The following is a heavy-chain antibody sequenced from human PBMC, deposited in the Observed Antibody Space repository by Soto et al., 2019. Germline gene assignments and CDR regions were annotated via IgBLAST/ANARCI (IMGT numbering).Heavy chain of an antibody. Sequence: ASVKVSCKASGYTFTGSAMHWVRQAPGQRLEWMGWMNAGNGNTNYSQKFQGRVTMTRNSSINTAYMELSSLRSEDTAVYYCARASRKVPGYSYGSFDYWGQGTLVTVSS. D-gene: IGHD5-18*01. V-gene: IGHV1-3*01. CDR1: GYTFTGSA. J-gene: IGHJ4*02. CDR2: MNAGNGNT. CDR3: ARASRKVPGYSYGSFDY.